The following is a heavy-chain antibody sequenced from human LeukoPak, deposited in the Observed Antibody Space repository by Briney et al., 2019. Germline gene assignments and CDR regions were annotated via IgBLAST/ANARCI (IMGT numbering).Heavy chain of an antibody. D-gene: IGHD3-9*01. CDR3: SREYFDWSRNYYGMDV. J-gene: IGHJ6*02. V-gene: IGHV3-21*01. CDR1: GFTFSSYS. Sequence: GGSLRLSCAASGFTFSSYSMNWVRQAPGKGLEWVSSISSSSSYIYYADSVKGRFTISRDNSKNTLYLQMNSLRAEDTAVYYCSREYFDWSRNYYGMDVWGQGTTVTVSS. CDR2: ISSSSSYI.